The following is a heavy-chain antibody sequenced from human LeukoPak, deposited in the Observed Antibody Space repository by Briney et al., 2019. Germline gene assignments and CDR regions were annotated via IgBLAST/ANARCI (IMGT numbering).Heavy chain of an antibody. D-gene: IGHD3-9*01. CDR3: ARVTQNYDILTGYYPYYFDY. Sequence: SETLSLTCTVSGGSISSYYWSWIRQPPGKGLEWIGYIYYSGSTNYNPSLKSRVTISVDTSKNQFSLKLSSVTAADTAVYYCARVTQNYDILTGYYPYYFDYWGQGTPVTVSS. V-gene: IGHV4-59*01. J-gene: IGHJ4*02. CDR1: GGSISSYY. CDR2: IYYSGST.